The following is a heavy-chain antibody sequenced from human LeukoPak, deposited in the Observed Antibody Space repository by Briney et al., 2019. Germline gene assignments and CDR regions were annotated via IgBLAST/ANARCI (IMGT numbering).Heavy chain of an antibody. D-gene: IGHD3-22*01. J-gene: IGHJ3*02. CDR2: IKEDGSVK. Sequence: GGSLRLSCAPSGFTFSRYWMSWVRQAAGKGLEWVANIKEDGSVKYYVESVKGRFTISRDNAKNSLYLQMNSLRAEDTAVYYCARQRTYYYDSSGYVDAFDIWGQGTMVTVSS. CDR3: ARQRTYYYDSSGYVDAFDI. V-gene: IGHV3-7*04. CDR1: GFTFSRYW.